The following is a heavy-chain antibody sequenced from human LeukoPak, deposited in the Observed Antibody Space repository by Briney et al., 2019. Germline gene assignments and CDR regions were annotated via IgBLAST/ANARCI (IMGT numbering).Heavy chain of an antibody. J-gene: IGHJ4*02. D-gene: IGHD2-8*01. Sequence: GGSLRLSCAASGFTFDDYAMHWVRQAPGKGLEWVAVISYDGSNKYYADSVKGRFTISRDNSKNTLYLQMNSLRAEDTAVYYCASRGLDCTNGVCYIDYWGQGTLVTVSS. V-gene: IGHV3-30*04. CDR3: ASRGLDCTNGVCYIDY. CDR1: GFTFDDYA. CDR2: ISYDGSNK.